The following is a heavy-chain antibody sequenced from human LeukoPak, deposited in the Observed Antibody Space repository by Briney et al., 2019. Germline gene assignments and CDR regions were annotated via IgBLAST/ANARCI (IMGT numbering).Heavy chain of an antibody. D-gene: IGHD3-10*01. CDR1: GSSISSGYY. J-gene: IGHJ5*02. CDR2: IYHSGST. Sequence: SETLSLTCIVSGSSISSGYYWGWIRQPPGKGLEWIGSIYHSGSTYYNPPLKSRVTISVDTSKNQFSLKLSSVTAADTAVYYCALWFGELLRFDPWGQGTLVTVSS. CDR3: ALWFGELLRFDP. V-gene: IGHV4-38-2*02.